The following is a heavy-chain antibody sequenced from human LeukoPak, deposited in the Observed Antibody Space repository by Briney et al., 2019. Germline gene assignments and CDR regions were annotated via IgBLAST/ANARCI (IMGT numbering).Heavy chain of an antibody. Sequence: GGSLRLSCAASGFTFSDYYMSWIRQAPGKGLEWVSYISSSGRTIYYADSVKGRFTISRDNAKNSLFLQMNSLRAEDTAVYYCARCDSSSWYGVDYWGQGTLVTVSS. CDR2: ISSSGRTI. J-gene: IGHJ4*02. CDR1: GFTFSDYY. CDR3: ARCDSSSWYGVDY. D-gene: IGHD6-13*01. V-gene: IGHV3-11*01.